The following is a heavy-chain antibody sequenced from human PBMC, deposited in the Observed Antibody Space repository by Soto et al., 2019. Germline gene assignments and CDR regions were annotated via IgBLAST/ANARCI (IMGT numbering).Heavy chain of an antibody. Sequence: GGSLRLSCAASGFTFSSYSMNWVRQAPGKGLEWVSSISSSSSYIYYADSVKGRFTISRDNAKNSLYLQMNSLRAEDTAVYYCARVLEGSSWYAPSRLYYYYMDVWGKGTTVTVSS. J-gene: IGHJ6*03. D-gene: IGHD6-13*01. CDR1: GFTFSSYS. CDR2: ISSSSSYI. CDR3: ARVLEGSSWYAPSRLYYYYMDV. V-gene: IGHV3-21*01.